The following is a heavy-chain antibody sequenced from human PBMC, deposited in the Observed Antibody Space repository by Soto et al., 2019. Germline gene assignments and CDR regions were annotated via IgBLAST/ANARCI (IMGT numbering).Heavy chain of an antibody. CDR2: ISGSGGST. Sequence: GGSLRLSCAASGFTFSSYAMSWVRQAPGKGLEWVSAISGSGGSTYYADSVKGRFTISRDNSKNTLYLQMNGLRAEDTAVYYCAKGLEVIPAATLYSYYYGMDVWGQGTTVTVSS. CDR1: GFTFSSYA. CDR3: AKGLEVIPAATLYSYYYGMDV. V-gene: IGHV3-23*01. J-gene: IGHJ6*02. D-gene: IGHD2-2*01.